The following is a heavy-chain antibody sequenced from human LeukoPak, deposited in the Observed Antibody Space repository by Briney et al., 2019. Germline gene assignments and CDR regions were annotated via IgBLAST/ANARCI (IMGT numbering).Heavy chain of an antibody. CDR3: ARGKYSSGWFDY. Sequence: GGSLRLSCEASGFNFISYSMQWVRQAPGKGLQWVSSTSSSSVYIYYADSLKGRFSISRDNAKNTLYLQMNSLRAEDTAVYYCARGKYSSGWFDYWGQGTLVTVSS. V-gene: IGHV3-21*01. D-gene: IGHD6-19*01. J-gene: IGHJ4*02. CDR2: TSSSSVYI. CDR1: GFNFISYS.